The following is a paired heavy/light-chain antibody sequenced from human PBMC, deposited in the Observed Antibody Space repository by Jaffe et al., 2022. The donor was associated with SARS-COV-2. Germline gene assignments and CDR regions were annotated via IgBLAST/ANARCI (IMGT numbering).Light chain of an antibody. CDR2: ASS. Sequence: DIQMTQSPSSLSASVGDRVTITCRASQSIGSYLNWYQQKPGKAPELLISASSSLKSGVPSRVSGSGSGTDFTLTISSLQPEDFATYYCQQSSGTPWTFGQGTRLEIK. CDR3: QQSSGTPWT. CDR1: QSIGSY. V-gene: IGKV1-39*01. J-gene: IGKJ5*01.
Heavy chain of an antibody. J-gene: IGHJ5*02. V-gene: IGHV1-3*01. Sequence: QVQLVQSGAEVKKPGASVKVSCKASGYTFTTNGLHWLRQAPGQRLEWVGWINAGNGNTKYSQKFQGRVTITRDASASTAYLDVSSLRYEDTAVYYCARVYVVRGSEVYDPWGQGTQVTVSS. CDR3: ARVYVVRGSEVYDP. CDR1: GYTFTTNG. CDR2: INAGNGNT. D-gene: IGHD3-10*01.